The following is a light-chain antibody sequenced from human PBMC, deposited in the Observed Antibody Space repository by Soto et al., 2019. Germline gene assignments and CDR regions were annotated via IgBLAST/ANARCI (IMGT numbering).Light chain of an antibody. Sequence: EIALTQSPGTLSLSPGERATLSCWASQSVSNRYLAWYQQKPGQAPRLLIYGASSRATGIPDRFSGSGSGTDFTLTISRLEPEDFAVYYCQQRSNWPPWTFGQGTKVDIK. J-gene: IGKJ1*01. V-gene: IGKV3D-20*02. CDR3: QQRSNWPPWT. CDR2: GAS. CDR1: QSVSNRY.